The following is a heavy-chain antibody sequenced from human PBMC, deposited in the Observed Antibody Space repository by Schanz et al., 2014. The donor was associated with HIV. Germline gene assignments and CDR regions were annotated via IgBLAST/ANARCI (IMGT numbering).Heavy chain of an antibody. Sequence: VQLVESGGGVVQPGRSLRLSCAASGFTFSDHYMSWVRQAPGKGLEWVSTTSGSGGRTYYADSVKGRVTISRDNSKNTLYLQMSSLRVEDTAVYYCANEEVPNDYWGQGTLVTVSS. V-gene: IGHV3-23*04. J-gene: IGHJ4*02. CDR1: GFTFSDHY. CDR3: ANEEVPNDY. CDR2: TSGSGGRT.